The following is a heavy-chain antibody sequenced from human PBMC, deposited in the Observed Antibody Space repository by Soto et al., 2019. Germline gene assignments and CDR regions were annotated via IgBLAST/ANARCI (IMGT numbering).Heavy chain of an antibody. CDR2: ISGSGGST. Sequence: EVQLLESGGGLVQPGGSLRLSCAASGFTFSSYAMSWVRQAPGKGLEWVSAISGSGGSTYYTDSVKGHFTISRDNSKNTLYLQMNSLGAEDTAVYYCAKDRIAVAGGYYFDYWGQGTLVTVSS. CDR3: AKDRIAVAGGYYFDY. J-gene: IGHJ4*02. V-gene: IGHV3-23*01. CDR1: GFTFSSYA. D-gene: IGHD6-19*01.